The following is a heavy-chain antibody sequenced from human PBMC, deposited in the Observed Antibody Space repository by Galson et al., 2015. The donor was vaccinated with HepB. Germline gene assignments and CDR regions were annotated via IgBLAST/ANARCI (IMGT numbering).Heavy chain of an antibody. CDR3: ARQWVLGGLGDY. V-gene: IGHV1-3*01. D-gene: IGHD1-26*01. J-gene: IGHJ4*01. CDR1: GYSLTSYT. Sequence: SVTVSCKASGYSLTSYTLHWVRQAPGQRFEYMGWISSGNGYTKYSQSFQDRVTITRNTSANTAYMELSSLRSEDTAVYYCARQWVLGGLGDYWGQGTLVTVSS. CDR2: ISSGNGYT.